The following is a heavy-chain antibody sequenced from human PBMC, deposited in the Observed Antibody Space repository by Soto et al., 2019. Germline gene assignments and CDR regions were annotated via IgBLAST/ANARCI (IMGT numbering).Heavy chain of an antibody. CDR3: ARDTSYSSGGVDGMDV. V-gene: IGHV4-59*01. Sequence: PSETLSLTCTVSGGSISSYDLSWIRQPPGKGLEWIGYIYYSGSTNYNPSLKSRVTISVDTSKNQFSLKLSSVTAADTAVYYCARDTSYSSGGVDGMDVWGQGTPVTVSS. D-gene: IGHD6-19*01. J-gene: IGHJ6*02. CDR2: IYYSGST. CDR1: GGSISSYD.